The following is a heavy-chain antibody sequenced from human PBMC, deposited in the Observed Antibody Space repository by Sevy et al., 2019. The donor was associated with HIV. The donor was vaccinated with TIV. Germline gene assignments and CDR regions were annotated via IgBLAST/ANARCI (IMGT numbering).Heavy chain of an antibody. CDR3: ARDQHDYGGNLRTGWFDP. V-gene: IGHV3-30-3*01. CDR2: ISYDGSNK. Sequence: GGSLRLSCAASGFTFSSYAMHWVRQAPGKGLEWVAVISYDGSNKYYADSVKGRFTISRENSKNTLYLQMNSLRVEDTAVYYGARDQHDYGGNLRTGWFDPWGQGTLVTVSS. D-gene: IGHD4-17*01. J-gene: IGHJ5*02. CDR1: GFTFSSYA.